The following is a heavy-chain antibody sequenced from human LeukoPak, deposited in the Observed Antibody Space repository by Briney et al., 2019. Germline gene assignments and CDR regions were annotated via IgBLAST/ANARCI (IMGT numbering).Heavy chain of an antibody. J-gene: IGHJ5*02. V-gene: IGHV3-21*01. CDR2: INPTSTSI. Sequence: PGGSLRLSCAASGFTFSDYSINWVRQAPGKGLEWVSSINPTSTSIYYADSVKGRFTISRDNAKNSLYLRMNSLRAEDTAVYYCARCLISIYDTLKWFDPWGQGTLVTVSS. CDR3: ARCLISIYDTLKWFDP. CDR1: GFTFSDYS. D-gene: IGHD3-3*01.